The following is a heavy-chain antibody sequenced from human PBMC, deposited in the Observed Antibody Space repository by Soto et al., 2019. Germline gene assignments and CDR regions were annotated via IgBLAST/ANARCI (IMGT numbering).Heavy chain of an antibody. CDR2: INPNSGGT. J-gene: IGHJ6*02. Sequence: ASVKVSFKASGYTFTGYYMHWVRQAPGQGLEWMGWINPNSGGTNYAQKFQGWVTMTRDTSISTAYMELSRLRSDDTAVYHCARDSTYYDDSSGYYKDGGMDGWGQGTTVTFSS. CDR3: ARDSTYYDDSSGYYKDGGMDG. V-gene: IGHV1-2*04. CDR1: GYTFTGYY. D-gene: IGHD3-22*01.